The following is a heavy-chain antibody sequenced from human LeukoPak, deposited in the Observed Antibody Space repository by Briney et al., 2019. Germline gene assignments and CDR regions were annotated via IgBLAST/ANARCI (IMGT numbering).Heavy chain of an antibody. CDR2: ISAYSGNT. Sequence: ASVKVSCKASGYTFTNYGISWGRHAPGQGLEWMGWISAYSGNTNYAQNLQGRVTMTTDTSTSTAYMELRSLRSDDTAVYYCARAPDDYDFWSGPFDYWGRGTLVTVSS. CDR3: ARAPDDYDFWSGPFDY. J-gene: IGHJ4*02. CDR1: GYTFTNYG. V-gene: IGHV1-18*01. D-gene: IGHD3-3*01.